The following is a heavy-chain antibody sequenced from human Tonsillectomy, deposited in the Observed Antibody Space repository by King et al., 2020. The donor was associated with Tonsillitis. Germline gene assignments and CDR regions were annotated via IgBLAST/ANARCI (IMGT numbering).Heavy chain of an antibody. V-gene: IGHV3-23*04. CDR1: GFTFSTSA. CDR3: AKGGYTYAYSY. D-gene: IGHD5-18*01. CDR2: ISPRGDDT. J-gene: IGHJ4*02. Sequence: VQLVESGGDLVQPGGSLRLSCEAAGFTFSTSAMSWVRQAPGKGLEWVSAISPRGDDTFFADSMKGRFTISRDNSRTTLYLQMNSLRAEDSATYYCAKGGYTYAYSYWGQGTLVTVS.